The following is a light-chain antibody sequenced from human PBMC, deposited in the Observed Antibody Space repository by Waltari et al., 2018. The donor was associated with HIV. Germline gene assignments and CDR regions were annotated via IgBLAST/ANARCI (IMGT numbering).Light chain of an antibody. CDR1: NSDTGSYDS. V-gene: IGLV2-8*01. Sequence: QSALTQPPSASGSPGQSVTLSCPGSNSDTGSYDSDSWHQLHPGKAPKLVISEVTKRPSGVSDRFSGSKSANTAFLTVSGLQAEDEADYYCSSFADRDGFYVLFGGGTRLTVL. J-gene: IGLJ2*01. CDR3: SSFADRDGFYVL. CDR2: EVT.